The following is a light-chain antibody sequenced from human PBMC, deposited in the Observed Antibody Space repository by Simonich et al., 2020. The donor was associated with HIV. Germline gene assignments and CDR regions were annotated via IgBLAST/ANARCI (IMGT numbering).Light chain of an antibody. J-gene: IGKJ2*01. V-gene: IGKV1-39*01. CDR1: PSISNW. CDR3: QQSYITRT. CDR2: AAS. Sequence: DIQMTQSPSTLSASVGDRVTITCRASPSISNWLAWYQQKPGKAPRLLIYAASSLQSGVPSRFSGSGSETYFTLTISSLQPDDFATYYCQQSYITRTFGQGTKLEIK.